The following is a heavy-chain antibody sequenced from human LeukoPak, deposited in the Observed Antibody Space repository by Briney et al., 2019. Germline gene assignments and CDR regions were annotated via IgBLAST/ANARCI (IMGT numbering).Heavy chain of an antibody. CDR3: ASWDGH. CDR1: GFTFSSYA. Sequence: RAGGSLRLSCAASGFTFSSYAMHWVRQAPGKGLEWVAVISYDGSNKYYADSVKGRFTISGDNSKNTLYLQMNSLRAEDTVVYYCASWDGHWGQGTLVTVSS. J-gene: IGHJ4*02. D-gene: IGHD1-26*01. CDR2: ISYDGSNK. V-gene: IGHV3-30*04.